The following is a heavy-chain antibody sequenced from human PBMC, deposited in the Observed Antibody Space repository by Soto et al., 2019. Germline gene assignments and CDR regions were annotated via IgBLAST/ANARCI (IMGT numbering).Heavy chain of an antibody. CDR2: INHSGST. J-gene: IGHJ6*03. D-gene: IGHD2-2*01. Sequence: SGTLSLTCAVYGGCVRVYYWSWIRQPPGKGLEWIGEINHSGSTNYNPSLKSRVTISVDTSKNQFSLKLSSVTAADTAVYYCASIVVVPAASVWDYYMDVWGKGTTVTVSS. CDR1: GGCVRVYY. CDR3: ASIVVVPAASVWDYYMDV. V-gene: IGHV4-34*01.